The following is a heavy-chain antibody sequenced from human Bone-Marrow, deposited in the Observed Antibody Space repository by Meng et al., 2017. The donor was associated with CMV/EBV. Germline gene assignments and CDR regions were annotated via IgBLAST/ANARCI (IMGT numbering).Heavy chain of an antibody. Sequence: GGSLRLSCAASGFTFSSYWMHWVRQAPGKGLVWVSRINSDGSSTSYADSVRGRFTISRDNAKNTLYLQMNSLRAEDTAVYNCARGGCSGSFFFDYWGQVTLVTFSS. CDR3: ARGGCSGSFFFDY. J-gene: IGHJ4*02. V-gene: IGHV3-74*01. CDR1: GFTFSSYW. CDR2: INSDGSST. D-gene: IGHD1-26*01.